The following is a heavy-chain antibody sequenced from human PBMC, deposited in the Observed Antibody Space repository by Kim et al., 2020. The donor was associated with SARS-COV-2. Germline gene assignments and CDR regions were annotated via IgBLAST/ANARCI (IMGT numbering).Heavy chain of an antibody. V-gene: IGHV4-39*01. CDR3: ATHSYYDFWSGYPHPIDY. Sequence: KSRVTISVDTSKNQFSLKLSSVTAADTAVYYCATHSYYDFWSGYPHPIDYWGQGTLVTVSS. J-gene: IGHJ4*02. D-gene: IGHD3-3*01.